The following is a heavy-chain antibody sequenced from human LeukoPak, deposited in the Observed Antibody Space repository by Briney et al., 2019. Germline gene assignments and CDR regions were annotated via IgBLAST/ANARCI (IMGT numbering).Heavy chain of an antibody. CDR2: IYYSGTT. J-gene: IGHJ4*02. D-gene: IGHD6-13*01. Sequence: SETLSLTCTVPGGSISSYYWSWIRQPQGKGLVWIGYIYYSGTTNYNPSLKSRVTISVDTSKNQFSLKLSSVTAADTAVYYCARGVYIAAAQYGYWGQGTLVTVSS. CDR3: ARGVYIAAAQYGY. CDR1: GGSISSYY. V-gene: IGHV4-59*01.